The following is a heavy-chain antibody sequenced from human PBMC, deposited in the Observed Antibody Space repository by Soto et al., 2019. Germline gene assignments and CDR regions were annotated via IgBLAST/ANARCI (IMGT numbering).Heavy chain of an antibody. Sequence: SETLSLTCTVSGGSISSYYWSWIRQPAGKGLEWIGRIYTSGSTYYNPSLKSRVTVSVDTSKNQFSLKLSSVTAADTAVYYCAAEMATINLNYWGQGTLVTVSS. D-gene: IGHD5-12*01. CDR3: AAEMATINLNY. CDR2: IYTSGST. V-gene: IGHV4-4*07. CDR1: GGSISSYY. J-gene: IGHJ4*02.